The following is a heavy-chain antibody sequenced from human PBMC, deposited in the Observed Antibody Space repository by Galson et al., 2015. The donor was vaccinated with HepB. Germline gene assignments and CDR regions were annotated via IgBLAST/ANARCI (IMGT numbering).Heavy chain of an antibody. V-gene: IGHV1-24*01. Sequence: SVKVSCKVSGYTLTELSMHWVRQAPGKGLEWMGGFDPEDGETVYAQKFQGRVTMTEDTSTDTAYMELSSLRSEDTAVYYCATALAYYGSGSYYNSFDYWGQGTPVTVSS. J-gene: IGHJ4*02. CDR3: ATALAYYGSGSYYNSFDY. D-gene: IGHD3-10*01. CDR2: FDPEDGET. CDR1: GYTLTELS.